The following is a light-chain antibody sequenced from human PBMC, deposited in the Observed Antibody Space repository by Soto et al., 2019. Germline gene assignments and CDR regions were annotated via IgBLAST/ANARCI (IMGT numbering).Light chain of an antibody. CDR3: QQRDSWPLT. Sequence: PGERATLSYRASQSVRSDLAWYQQKPGQPPRLLIYDVSDRATGVPARFSGSGSGTDFTLTISSLEPEDFAVYYCQQRDSWPLTFVGGTKVEIK. CDR1: QSVRSD. V-gene: IGKV3-11*01. CDR2: DVS. J-gene: IGKJ4*01.